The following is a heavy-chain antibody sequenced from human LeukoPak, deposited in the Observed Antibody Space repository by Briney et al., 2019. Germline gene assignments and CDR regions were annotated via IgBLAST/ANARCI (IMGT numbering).Heavy chain of an antibody. CDR2: ISGSGGST. Sequence: AGGSLRLSCAASGFTFSSYAMSWVRQAPGKGLEWVSAISGSGGSTYYADSVKGRFTISRDSSKNTLYLQKNSLSAEDTSVYYCAKCQGVVPPLSNNWFGPWGQGTVVTVSS. CDR1: GFTFSSYA. D-gene: IGHD4-23*01. J-gene: IGHJ5*02. V-gene: IGHV3-23*01. CDR3: AKCQGVVPPLSNNWFGP.